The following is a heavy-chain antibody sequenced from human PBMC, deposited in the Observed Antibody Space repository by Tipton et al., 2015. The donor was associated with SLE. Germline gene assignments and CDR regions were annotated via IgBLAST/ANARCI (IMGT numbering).Heavy chain of an antibody. CDR1: GFTFSSYG. Sequence: SLRLSCVASGFTFSSYGMHWVRQAPGKGLEWVSYISSSGTIIYYADSVKGRFTVSRDSDSLYLQMNSLGVEDTAVYYCARHPFYYYYMDVWGRGTSVTVSS. CDR3: ARHPFYYYYMDV. J-gene: IGHJ6*03. CDR2: ISSSGTII. V-gene: IGHV3-48*03.